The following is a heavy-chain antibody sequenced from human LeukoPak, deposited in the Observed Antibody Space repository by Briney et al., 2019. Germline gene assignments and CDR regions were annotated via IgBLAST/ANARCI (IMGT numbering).Heavy chain of an antibody. J-gene: IGHJ3*02. V-gene: IGHV3-23*01. D-gene: IGHD3-22*01. CDR2: ISGSGGST. Sequence: PGGPLRLSCAASGFTFSSYAMSWVRQAPGKGLEWVSAISGSGGSTYYADSVKGRFTISRDNSKNTLYLQMNSLRAEDTAVYYCAKDPEYYYDSSGYYAEAFDIWGQGTMVTVSS. CDR1: GFTFSSYA. CDR3: AKDPEYYYDSSGYYAEAFDI.